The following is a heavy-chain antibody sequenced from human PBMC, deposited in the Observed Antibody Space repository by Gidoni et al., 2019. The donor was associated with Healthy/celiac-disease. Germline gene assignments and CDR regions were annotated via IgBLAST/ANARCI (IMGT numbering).Heavy chain of an antibody. Sequence: EVQLLESGGGLVQPGGSRRLSGEASGGTSSSYAMRWVRQAPGKGLEWVSAIGGSGGSTYYADSVKGRFTISRDNSKNTLYLQMNSLRAEDTAVYYCAKDRGGYGDTNWFDPWGQGTLVTVSS. V-gene: IGHV3-23*01. CDR2: IGGSGGST. D-gene: IGHD4-17*01. CDR1: GGTSSSYA. J-gene: IGHJ5*02. CDR3: AKDRGGYGDTNWFDP.